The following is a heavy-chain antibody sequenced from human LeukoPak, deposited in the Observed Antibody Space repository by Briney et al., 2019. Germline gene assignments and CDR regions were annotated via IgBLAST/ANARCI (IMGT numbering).Heavy chain of an antibody. Sequence: SETLSLTCTVSGYSISSGYYWGWIRQPPGKGLEWIGSIYHSGSTYYNPSLKSRVTISVDTSKNQFSLKLSSVTAADTAVYYCVRGGRAATDNYFDPWGQGTLVTVSS. CDR3: VRGGRAATDNYFDP. CDR1: GYSISSGYY. V-gene: IGHV4-38-2*02. D-gene: IGHD1-1*01. CDR2: IYHSGST. J-gene: IGHJ5*02.